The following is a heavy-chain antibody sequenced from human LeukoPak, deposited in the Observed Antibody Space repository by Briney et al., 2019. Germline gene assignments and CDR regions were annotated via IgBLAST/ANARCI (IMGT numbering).Heavy chain of an antibody. V-gene: IGHV4-39*07. CDR3: ARVEMATIWD. CDR2: IYYSGNT. CDR1: GDSISTSNSY. D-gene: IGHD5-24*01. Sequence: SETLSLTCTVSGDSISTSNSYWGWIRQPPGKGLEWIGSIYYSGNTYYNASLKSRVTISVDPSKNQFSLKLSSVTAADTAVYYCARVEMATIWDWGQGTLVTVSS. J-gene: IGHJ4*02.